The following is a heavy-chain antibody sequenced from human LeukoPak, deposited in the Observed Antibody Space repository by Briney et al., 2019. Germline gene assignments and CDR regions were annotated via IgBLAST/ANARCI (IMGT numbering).Heavy chain of an antibody. CDR3: AGTYSSSWYLEDAFDI. Sequence: GASVKVSCKASGGTFSSYAISWVRQAPGQGLEWMGGIIPIFGTANYAQKFQGRVTITTDESTSTAYMELSSLRSEDTAVYYCAGTYSSSWYLEDAFDIWGQGTMVTVSS. J-gene: IGHJ3*02. V-gene: IGHV1-69*05. D-gene: IGHD6-13*01. CDR2: IIPIFGTA. CDR1: GGTFSSYA.